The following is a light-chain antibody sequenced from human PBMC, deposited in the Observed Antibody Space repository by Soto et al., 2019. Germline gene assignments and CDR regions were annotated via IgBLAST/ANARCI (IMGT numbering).Light chain of an antibody. CDR1: SSDVGDYNY. V-gene: IGLV2-14*03. J-gene: IGLJ2*01. CDR2: DVS. Sequence: QSALTQPASVSGSPGQSLTISCTGTSSDVGDYNYVSWYQHHPGKAPKLMIYDVSNRPSGVSNRFSGSKSGNTASLTISGLQAEDEADYYCSSYTSSNVVFGGGTQLTVL. CDR3: SSYTSSNVV.